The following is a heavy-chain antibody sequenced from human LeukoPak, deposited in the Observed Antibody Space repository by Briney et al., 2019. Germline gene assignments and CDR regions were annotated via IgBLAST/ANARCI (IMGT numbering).Heavy chain of an antibody. D-gene: IGHD3-10*01. CDR1: GGSISSGGYY. Sequence: SQTLSLTCAVSGGSISSGGYYWSWIRQHPGKGLEWIGYIYYSGSTYYNPSLKSRVTISVDTSKNQFSLKLSSVTAADTAVYYCARGITRRRTFDIWGQGTMATVSS. CDR2: IYYSGST. CDR3: ARGITRRRTFDI. V-gene: IGHV4-31*11. J-gene: IGHJ3*02.